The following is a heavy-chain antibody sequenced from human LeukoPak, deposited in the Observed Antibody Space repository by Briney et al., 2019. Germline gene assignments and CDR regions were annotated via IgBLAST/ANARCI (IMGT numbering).Heavy chain of an antibody. CDR2: ISYDGSNK. J-gene: IGHJ4*02. CDR3: ARDQGSGYDC. Sequence: GGSLRLSCVASGFTFSSYGMHWVRQAPGKGLEWVAVISYDGSNKYYADSVKGRFTISRDNSKNTLWLQMDSLRAEETAVYYCARDQGSGYDCWGQGTLVTVSS. CDR1: GFTFSSYG. D-gene: IGHD6-19*01. V-gene: IGHV3-30*03.